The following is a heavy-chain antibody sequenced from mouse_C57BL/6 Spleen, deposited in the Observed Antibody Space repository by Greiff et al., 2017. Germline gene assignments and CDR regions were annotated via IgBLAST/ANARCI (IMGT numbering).Heavy chain of an antibody. V-gene: IGHV14-4*01. CDR3: TPYGSGYIDV. D-gene: IGHD1-1*01. CDR1: GFNIKDDY. J-gene: IGHJ1*03. CDR2: IDPENGDN. Sequence: VQLQQSGAELVRPGASVKLSCTASGFNIKDDYMHWVKQRPEQGLEWIGWIDPENGDNEYASQFQGKATKTADTSSNTAYLQLSSLTSEDTAVYYCTPYGSGYIDVWGTGTTVTVSS.